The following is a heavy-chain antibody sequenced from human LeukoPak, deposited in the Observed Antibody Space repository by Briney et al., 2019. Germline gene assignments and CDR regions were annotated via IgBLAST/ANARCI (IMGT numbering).Heavy chain of an antibody. CDR2: IYPGDSDT. Sequence: GESLKISCKGSGYSFTSHWIGWVRQMPGKGLEWMGIIYPGDSDTRYSPSFQGQVTISADKSISTAYLQWSSLKASDTAMYYCARGYDTRRPFFDYWGQGTLVTVSS. D-gene: IGHD3-22*01. CDR3: ARGYDTRRPFFDY. CDR1: GYSFTSHW. V-gene: IGHV5-51*01. J-gene: IGHJ4*02.